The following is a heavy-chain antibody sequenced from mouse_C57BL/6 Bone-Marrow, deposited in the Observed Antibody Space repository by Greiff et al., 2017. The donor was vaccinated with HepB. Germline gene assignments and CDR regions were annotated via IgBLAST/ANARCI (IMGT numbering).Heavy chain of an antibody. CDR2: INPYNGGT. D-gene: IGHD2-2*01. CDR1: GYTFTDYY. V-gene: IGHV1-19*01. CDR3: AIWIYYGYDGFAY. J-gene: IGHJ3*01. Sequence: VQLQQSGPVLVKPGASVKMSCKASGYTFTDYYMNWVKQSHGKSLEWLGVINPYNGGTSYNQKFKGKATLTVDKSSSTAYMELNSLTSEDSAVYYCAIWIYYGYDGFAYWGQGTLVTVSA.